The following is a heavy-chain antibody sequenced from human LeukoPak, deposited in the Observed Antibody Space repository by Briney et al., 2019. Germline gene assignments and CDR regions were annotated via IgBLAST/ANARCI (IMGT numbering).Heavy chain of an antibody. CDR2: ISDSGGST. V-gene: IGHV3-23*01. D-gene: IGHD3/OR15-3a*01. CDR3: AKRGVVIRVILVGFHKEAYYFES. CDR1: GITLSNYG. Sequence: GGPLRLSCAVSGITLSNYGMSWVRQAPGKGLEWVAGISDSGGSTNYADSVKGRFTISRDIPKNTLYLQMSSLRAEDTAVYFCAKRGVVIRVILVGFHKEAYYFESWGQGALVTVSS. J-gene: IGHJ4*02.